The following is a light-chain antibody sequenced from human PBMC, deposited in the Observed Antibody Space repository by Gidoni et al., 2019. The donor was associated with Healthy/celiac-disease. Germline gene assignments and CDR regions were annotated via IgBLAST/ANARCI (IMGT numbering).Light chain of an antibody. Sequence: EIGMTQSTATLSVSPGERATLSCRASQSVSSNLAWNQQKAGQAPRLLIYGASPRATGIPARFSGSGSGTEFTLTISSLQSEDFAVYYCQQYNNWPRTFGQGTKVEIK. CDR1: QSVSSN. V-gene: IGKV3-15*01. CDR2: GAS. CDR3: QQYNNWPRT. J-gene: IGKJ1*01.